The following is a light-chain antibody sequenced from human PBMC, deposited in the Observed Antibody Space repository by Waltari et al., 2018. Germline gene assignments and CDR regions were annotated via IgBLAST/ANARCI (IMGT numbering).Light chain of an antibody. CDR2: DAP. Sequence: DIQLTQSPSSLSASVGDRVTITCRASQDISNYLNWYQQKPGKAPKLLIYDAPILETGVPSRFSGSQSGTDFTLTISSLLPEDIATYYCQRYDNLPVFAFGPGTKVDVK. CDR3: QRYDNLPVFA. V-gene: IGKV1-33*01. J-gene: IGKJ3*01. CDR1: QDISNY.